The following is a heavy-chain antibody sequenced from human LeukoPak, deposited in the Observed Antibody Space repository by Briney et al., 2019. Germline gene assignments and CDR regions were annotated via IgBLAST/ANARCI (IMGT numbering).Heavy chain of an antibody. CDR2: INWNGGST. CDR3: AKEVVGANWEAFYI. D-gene: IGHD1-26*01. J-gene: IGHJ3*02. CDR1: GFTFTDSF. V-gene: IGHV3-20*04. Sequence: PGGSLRLSCAASGFTFTDSFMTWVRQAPGKGLEWVSGINWNGGSTDYADSVKGRFTISRDNAKNSLYLQMNSLRAEDTALYYCAKEVVGANWEAFYIWGQGTMVTVSS.